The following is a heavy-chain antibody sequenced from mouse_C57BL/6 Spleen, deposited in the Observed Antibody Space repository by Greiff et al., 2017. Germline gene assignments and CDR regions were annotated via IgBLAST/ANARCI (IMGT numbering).Heavy chain of an antibody. J-gene: IGHJ2*01. Sequence: QVQLQQSGAELVKPGASVKISCKASGYAFSSYWMNWVKQRPGKGLEWIGQIYPGDGDTNYNGKFKGKATLAADKSSSTAYMQLSSLTSEDSAVYFCARGWDDYDEDYWGQGTTLTVSS. CDR1: GYAFSSYW. V-gene: IGHV1-80*01. D-gene: IGHD2-4*01. CDR3: ARGWDDYDEDY. CDR2: IYPGDGDT.